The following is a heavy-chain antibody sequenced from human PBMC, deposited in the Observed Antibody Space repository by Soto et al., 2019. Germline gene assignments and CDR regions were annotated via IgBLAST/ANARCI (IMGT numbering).Heavy chain of an antibody. CDR3: ARSQGSSTSLEIYYYYYYGMDV. D-gene: IGHD2-2*01. Sequence: QVQLVQSGAEVKKPGSSVKVSCKASGGTFGSYAISWVRQAPGQGLEWMGGIVPIPGTANYAQKFQGRVTIAADESTSTAYMELSSLRSEYTAVYYCARSQGSSTSLEIYYYYYYGMDVGSQGTTVTVSS. CDR1: GGTFGSYA. J-gene: IGHJ6*02. CDR2: IVPIPGTA. V-gene: IGHV1-69*01.